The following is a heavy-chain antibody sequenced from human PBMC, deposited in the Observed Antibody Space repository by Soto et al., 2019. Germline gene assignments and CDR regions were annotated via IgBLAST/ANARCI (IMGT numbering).Heavy chain of an antibody. D-gene: IGHD3-22*01. CDR1: GFTFSSCG. Sequence: GGSLRLSCAASGFTFSSCGMHWVRQAPGKGLEWVAVISYDGSNKYYADSVKGRFTISRDNSKNTLYLQMNSLRAEDTAVYYCAKIMYYYDSSGYYDYWGQGTLVTVSS. CDR2: ISYDGSNK. J-gene: IGHJ4*02. V-gene: IGHV3-30*18. CDR3: AKIMYYYDSSGYYDY.